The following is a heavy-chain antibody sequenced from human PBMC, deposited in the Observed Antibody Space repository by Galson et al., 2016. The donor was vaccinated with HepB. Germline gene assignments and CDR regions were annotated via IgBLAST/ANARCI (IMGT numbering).Heavy chain of an antibody. CDR2: LSYDGSNE. V-gene: IGHV3-30*03. CDR3: ASEILGHCSGGSCYTGDH. CDR1: GFLFSDYG. J-gene: IGHJ4*02. Sequence: SLRLSCAASGFLFSDYGMHWVRQAPGKGLEWVAVLSYDGSNEYYADSVKGRFTISRDNSKNTLYLQMNSLRGEDTAVYYCASEILGHCSGGSCYTGDHWGQGTLVTVSS. D-gene: IGHD2-15*01.